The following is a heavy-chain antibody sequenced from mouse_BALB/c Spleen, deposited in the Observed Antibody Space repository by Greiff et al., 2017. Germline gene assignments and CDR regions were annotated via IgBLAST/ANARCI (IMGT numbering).Heavy chain of an antibody. Sequence: EVQLQESGGGLVQPGGSRKLSCAASGFTFSSFGMHWVRQAPEKGLEWVAYISSGSSTIYYADTVKGRFTISRDNPKNTLFLQMTSLRSEDTAMYYCARGANYAMDYWGQGTSVTVSS. CDR1: GFTFSSFG. CDR3: ARGANYAMDY. V-gene: IGHV5-17*02. D-gene: IGHD3-1*01. CDR2: ISSGSSTI. J-gene: IGHJ4*01.